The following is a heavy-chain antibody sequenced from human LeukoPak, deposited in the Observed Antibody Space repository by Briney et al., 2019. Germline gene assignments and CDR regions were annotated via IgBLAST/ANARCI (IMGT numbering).Heavy chain of an antibody. CDR2: INHSGST. J-gene: IGHJ4*02. CDR3: ARESQANYYDSSGYYYY. D-gene: IGHD3-22*01. CDR1: GGSFSGYY. Sequence: SETLSLTCAVYGGSFSGYYWSWIRQPPGKGLEWIGEINHSGSTNYNPTLKSRVTISVDTSKNQFSLKLSSVTAADTAVYYCARESQANYYDSSGYYYYWGQGTLVTVSS. V-gene: IGHV4-34*01.